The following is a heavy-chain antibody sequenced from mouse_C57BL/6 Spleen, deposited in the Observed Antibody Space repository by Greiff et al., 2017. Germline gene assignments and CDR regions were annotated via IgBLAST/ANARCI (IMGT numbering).Heavy chain of an antibody. CDR3: ARLDALDY. Sequence: VQLQQPGAELVRPGSSVKLSCKASGYTFTSYWMDWVKQRPGQGLEWIGNIYPSDSGTHYNQKFKDKATLTVDKSSSTAYMQLSSLTSEDSAVYYCARLDALDYWGQGTSLTVSS. J-gene: IGHJ2*02. CDR1: GYTFTSYW. V-gene: IGHV1-61*01. CDR2: IYPSDSGT.